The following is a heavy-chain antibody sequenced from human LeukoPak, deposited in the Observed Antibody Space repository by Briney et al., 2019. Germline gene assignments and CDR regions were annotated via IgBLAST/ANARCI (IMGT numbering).Heavy chain of an antibody. CDR3: AREYDTSSTAFDI. Sequence: SETLSLTCGVYGWPFSGYYWSCIRQPPGKGLEWIGEISHRGNTNYNPSLKSRVTISLDTSKKQFSLKVTSVTAADTAVYYCAREYDTSSTAFDIWGQGTMVTVSS. CDR2: ISHRGNT. V-gene: IGHV4-34*01. CDR1: GWPFSGYY. J-gene: IGHJ3*02. D-gene: IGHD3-16*01.